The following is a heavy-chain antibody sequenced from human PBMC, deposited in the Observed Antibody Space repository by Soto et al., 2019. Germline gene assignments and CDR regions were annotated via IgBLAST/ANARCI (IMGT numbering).Heavy chain of an antibody. Sequence: SETLSLTCAVSGGSFSGYYWTWIRQSPGKGLEWIGDINHSGSTNYNSSLKSRVTISVDTSKNQLSLNLKSVTAADTAVYYCAREGCSSTSCYPPYYYYGMDVWGQGTTVTVSS. CDR2: INHSGST. J-gene: IGHJ6*02. CDR3: AREGCSSTSCYPPYYYYGMDV. V-gene: IGHV4-34*01. CDR1: GGSFSGYY. D-gene: IGHD2-2*01.